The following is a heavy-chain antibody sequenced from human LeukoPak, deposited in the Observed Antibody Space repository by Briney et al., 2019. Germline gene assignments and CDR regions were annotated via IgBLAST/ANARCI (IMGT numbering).Heavy chain of an antibody. J-gene: IGHJ3*02. CDR3: ARRRRIAAAGTPGDAFDI. D-gene: IGHD6-13*01. CDR1: GGSISSYY. V-gene: IGHV4-59*08. CDR2: VFYTGST. Sequence: SETLSLTCTVSGGSISSYYWNWIRQPPGQGLEWIGYVFYTGSTNYNPSLKSRVTISVDTSKNQFSLKLTSVTAADTAVYYCARRRRIAAAGTPGDAFDIWGQGTLVTVSS.